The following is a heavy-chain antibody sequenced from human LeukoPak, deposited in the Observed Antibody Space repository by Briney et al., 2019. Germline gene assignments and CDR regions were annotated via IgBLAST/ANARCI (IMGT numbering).Heavy chain of an antibody. CDR1: GYTFTSYY. D-gene: IGHD5-24*01. V-gene: IGHV1-2*02. CDR2: INPNSGGT. J-gene: IGHJ6*01. CDR3: VRDLRREGDKGNGMDI. Sequence: ASVKVSCKASGYTFTSYYLHWVRQAPGQGLEWMGWINPNSGGTNYAQKFQGRVTMTRATSISTAYMELSRLRSDDTAVYYCVRDLRREGDKGNGMDIWGARETVTVSS.